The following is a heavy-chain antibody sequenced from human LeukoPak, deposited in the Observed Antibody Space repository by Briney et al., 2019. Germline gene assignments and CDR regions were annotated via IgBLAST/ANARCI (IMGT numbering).Heavy chain of an antibody. CDR1: GFTFRSYW. CDR2: MNSDGSST. CDR3: AKDHTPFGSGSYSTRYYGMDV. D-gene: IGHD3-10*01. J-gene: IGHJ6*02. V-gene: IGHV3-74*01. Sequence: SGRSLRLSCAASGFTFRSYWMHRVREAPGKGRVGVSRMNSDGSSTDCADAVKGRFANSRDNSKTTLYLHMTSLGAEDTAVYFCAKDHTPFGSGSYSTRYYGMDVWGQGTTVIVSS.